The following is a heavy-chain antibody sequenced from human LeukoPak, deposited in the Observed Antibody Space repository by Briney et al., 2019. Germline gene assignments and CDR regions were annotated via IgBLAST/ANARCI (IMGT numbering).Heavy chain of an antibody. CDR2: INPNGGGT. D-gene: IGHD2-2*01. CDR1: GYTFTNYY. J-gene: IGHJ4*02. CDR3: ARGGRYAPSDY. V-gene: IGHV1-46*01. Sequence: ASVKISCKTSGYTFTNYYIHWVRQAPGQGLEWMGIINPNGGGTKYAQKFRGRVTMTRDMSTTVYMELSSLRSEDTALYYCARGGRYAPSDYWGQGTLVTVSS.